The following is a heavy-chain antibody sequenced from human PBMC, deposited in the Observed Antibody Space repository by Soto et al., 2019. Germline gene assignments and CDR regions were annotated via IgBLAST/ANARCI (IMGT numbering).Heavy chain of an antibody. V-gene: IGHV4-31*03. CDR1: GGSISSGGYY. D-gene: IGHD3-16*01. CDR3: ASLAGRGNYYGMDV. J-gene: IGHJ6*02. CDR2: IYYSGST. Sequence: PSETLSLTCTVSGGSISSGGYYWSWIRQHPGKGLEWIGYIYYSGSTYYNPSLKSRVTLSVDTSKNQFSLKLSSVTAADTAVYYCASLAGRGNYYGMDVWGQGTTVTVSS.